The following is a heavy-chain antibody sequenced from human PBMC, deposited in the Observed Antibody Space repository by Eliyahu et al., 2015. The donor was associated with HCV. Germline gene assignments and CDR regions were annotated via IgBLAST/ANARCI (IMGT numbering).Heavy chain of an antibody. CDR3: ARDWDDTYPHPPNWFDP. D-gene: IGHD1-1*01. J-gene: IGHJ5*02. CDR1: GYPFSRXG. Sequence: QVHLEQSRAEVKRPGASVEVSCKASGYPFSRXGVNWVRQAPGQGLEWMAWISPYNGNTLYAPKFRDRITLTADTSTSVAYMELRSLRSDDTAVYYCARDWDDTYPHPPNWFDPWGQGTLVTVSS. CDR2: ISPYNGNT. V-gene: IGHV1-18*04.